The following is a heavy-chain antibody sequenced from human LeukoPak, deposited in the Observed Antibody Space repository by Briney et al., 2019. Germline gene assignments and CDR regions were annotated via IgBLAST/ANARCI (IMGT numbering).Heavy chain of an antibody. CDR2: INQEGTEE. J-gene: IGHJ6*03. CDR1: GFTFSSDW. D-gene: IGHD3-10*01. V-gene: IGHV3-7*03. Sequence: GGSLRLSCAASGFTFSSDWMSWVRQAPGKGLEWVAYINQEGTEEGYVDSVKGRFTISRDNAKNSLYLQMKNLRTEDTAVYYCAKAGRGGAITMVRGVKGDYYYMDVWGKGTTVSISS. CDR3: AKAGRGGAITMVRGVKGDYYYMDV.